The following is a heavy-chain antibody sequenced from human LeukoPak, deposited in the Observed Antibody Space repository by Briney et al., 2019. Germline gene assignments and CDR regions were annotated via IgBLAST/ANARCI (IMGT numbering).Heavy chain of an antibody. J-gene: IGHJ6*03. V-gene: IGHV4-38-2*02. CDR1: GYSISSGYY. D-gene: IGHD3-10*01. CDR3: ARAGTGDYYYYMDV. CDR2: IYHSGST. Sequence: SETLSLTCTVSGYSISSGYYWGWIRQPPGKGLEWIGSIYHSGSTYYNPSLKSRVTISVDTSKNQFSLKLSSVTAADTAVYYCARAGTGDYYYYMDVWGKGTTVTVSS.